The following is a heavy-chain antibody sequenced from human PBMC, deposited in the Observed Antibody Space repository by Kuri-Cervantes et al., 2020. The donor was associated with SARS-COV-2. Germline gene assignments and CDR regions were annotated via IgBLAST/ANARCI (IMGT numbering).Heavy chain of an antibody. CDR2: ISGSGGST. V-gene: IGHV3-23*01. Sequence: GESLKISCAASGFTFSSYAMSWVRQAPGKGPEWVSAISGSGGSTYYADSVEGRFTISRDNSKNTLYLQTNSLRAEDTAVYYCAKEGGDGDCADYYFDYWGQGTLVTVSS. CDR1: GFTFSSYA. J-gene: IGHJ4*02. D-gene: IGHD2-21*02. CDR3: AKEGGDGDCADYYFDY.